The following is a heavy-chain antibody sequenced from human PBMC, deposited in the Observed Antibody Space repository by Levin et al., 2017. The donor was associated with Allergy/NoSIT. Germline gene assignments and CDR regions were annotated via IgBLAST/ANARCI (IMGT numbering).Heavy chain of an antibody. Sequence: GGSLRLSCAASGFTFSSYAMSWVRQAPGKGLEWVSTISGSGGSTYYADSVKGLFTISIDNSKNTLYLQMNSLRAEDTAVYYCAKNPCGGDCYHYFDYWGQGTLVTVSS. V-gene: IGHV3-23*01. D-gene: IGHD2-21*02. CDR2: ISGSGGST. CDR1: GFTFSSYA. J-gene: IGHJ4*02. CDR3: AKNPCGGDCYHYFDY.